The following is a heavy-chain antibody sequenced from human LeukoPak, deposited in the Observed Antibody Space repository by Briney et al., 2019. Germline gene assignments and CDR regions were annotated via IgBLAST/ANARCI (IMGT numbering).Heavy chain of an antibody. J-gene: IGHJ5*02. CDR3: ARDGGYYDFWSGYYSWFDP. D-gene: IGHD3-3*01. Sequence: PGRSLRLSCAASGFTFSSYGMHWVRQAPGKGLEWVAVIWYDGSNKYYADSVKGRFTISRDNSKNTLYPQMNSLRAEDTAVYYCARDGGYYDFWSGYYSWFDPWGQGTLVTVSS. CDR1: GFTFSSYG. CDR2: IWYDGSNK. V-gene: IGHV3-33*01.